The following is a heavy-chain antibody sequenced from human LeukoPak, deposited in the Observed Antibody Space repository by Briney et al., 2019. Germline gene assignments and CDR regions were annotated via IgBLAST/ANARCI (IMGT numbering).Heavy chain of an antibody. CDR1: GFTFDDYA. Sequence: GGSLRLSCAASGFTFDDYAMHWVRQAPGKGLEWVSGISWNSGSIGYADSVKGRFTISRDNAKNSLYLRMNSLRAEDTALYYCAIELTGDVYWGRGTLVTVSS. CDR3: AIELTGDVY. J-gene: IGHJ4*02. CDR2: ISWNSGSI. V-gene: IGHV3-9*01. D-gene: IGHD7-27*01.